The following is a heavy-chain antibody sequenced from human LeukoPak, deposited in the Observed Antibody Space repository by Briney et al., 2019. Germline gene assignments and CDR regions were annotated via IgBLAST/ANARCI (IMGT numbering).Heavy chain of an antibody. CDR3: TRAPLGYCSGGSCYPYYFDY. D-gene: IGHD2-15*01. Sequence: GGSLRLSCAASGFTFSDYYMSWIRQAPGKGLEWVSYISSSGSTIYYADSVKGRFTISRDNAKNSLYLQMNSLKTEDTAVYYCTRAPLGYCSGGSCYPYYFDYWGQGTLVTVSS. CDR1: GFTFSDYY. CDR2: ISSSGSTI. J-gene: IGHJ4*02. V-gene: IGHV3-11*01.